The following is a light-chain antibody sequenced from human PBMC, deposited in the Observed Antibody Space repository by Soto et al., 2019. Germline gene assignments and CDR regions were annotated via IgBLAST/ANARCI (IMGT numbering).Light chain of an antibody. Sequence: DIQMPQSPATLSASVGARFPITGRASQSISSWLAWYQQKPGKAPKLLIYDASSLESGVPSRFSGSGSGTEFTLTISSLQPDDFATYYCQQYNSYRTFGQGTKVDIK. CDR3: QQYNSYRT. V-gene: IGKV1-5*01. CDR1: QSISSW. CDR2: DAS. J-gene: IGKJ1*01.